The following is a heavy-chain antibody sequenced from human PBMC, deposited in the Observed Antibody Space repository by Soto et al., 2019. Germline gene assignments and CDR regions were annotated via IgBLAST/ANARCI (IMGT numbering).Heavy chain of an antibody. CDR3: ARVDSSSWYAYWFDP. V-gene: IGHV4-34*01. CDR1: GGSFSGYY. Sequence: SETLSLTCAVYGGSFSGYYWSWIRQPPGKGLEWIGEINHSGSTNYNPSLKSRVTISVDTSKNQFSLKLSSVTAADTAVYYCARVDSSSWYAYWFDPWGQGTLVTVSS. CDR2: INHSGST. D-gene: IGHD6-13*01. J-gene: IGHJ5*02.